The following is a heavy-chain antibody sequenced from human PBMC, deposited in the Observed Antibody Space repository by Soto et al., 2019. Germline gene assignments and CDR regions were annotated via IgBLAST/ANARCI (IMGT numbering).Heavy chain of an antibody. CDR1: GYTFTSYG. CDR3: ARGLNGGMVRVQGYYGMDV. Sequence: QVQLVQSGAEVKKPGASVKVSCKASGYTFTSYGISWVRQAPGQGLEWMGWISAYNGNTKYSQKFQGRVTITRDTSASTAYMELSSLRSEDTAVYYCARGLNGGMVRVQGYYGMDVWGQGTTVTVSS. J-gene: IGHJ6*02. CDR2: ISAYNGNT. D-gene: IGHD3-10*01. V-gene: IGHV1-18*01.